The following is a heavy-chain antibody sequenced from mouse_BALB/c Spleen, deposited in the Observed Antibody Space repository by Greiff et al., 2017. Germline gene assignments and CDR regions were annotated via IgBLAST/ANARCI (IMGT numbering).Heavy chain of an antibody. CDR2: IYPSDSYT. V-gene: IGHV1-69*02. D-gene: IGHD1-1*01. CDR1: GYTFTSYW. CDR3: TRDCGSSYSFAY. Sequence: VQLQQPGAELVRPGASVKLSCKASGYTFTSYWINWVKQRPGQGLEWIGNIYPSDSYTNYNQKFKDKATLTVDKSSSTAYMQLSSPTSEDSAVYYCTRDCGSSYSFAYWGQGTLVTVSA. J-gene: IGHJ3*01.